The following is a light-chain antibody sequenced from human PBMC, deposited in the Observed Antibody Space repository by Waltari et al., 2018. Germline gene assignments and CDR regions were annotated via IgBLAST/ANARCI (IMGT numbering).Light chain of an antibody. CDR2: SND. J-gene: IGLJ2*01. Sequence: QSVLTQPPSASGAPRQRVPISCSVSYSSRGSNIVTWYQQLPGTAPKLLIDSNDYRPSGVPDRFSGSKSGTSASLAISGLQSEDEADYYCATWDDRLTGVVFGGGTRVTVL. CDR3: ATWDDRLTGVV. CDR1: YSSRGSNI. V-gene: IGLV1-44*01.